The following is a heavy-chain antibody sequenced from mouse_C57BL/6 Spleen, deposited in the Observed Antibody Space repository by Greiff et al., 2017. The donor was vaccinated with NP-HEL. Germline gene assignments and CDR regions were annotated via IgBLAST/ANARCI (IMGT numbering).Heavy chain of an antibody. Sequence: EVKLLESGPGLVKPSQSLSLTCSVTGYSITSGYYWNWIRQFPGNKLEWMGYISYDGSNNYNPSLKNRISITRDTSKNQLFLKLNSVTTEDTATYYCAREGYYCSSSFAYWGQGTLVTVSA. CDR2: ISYDGSN. CDR3: AREGYYCSSSFAY. J-gene: IGHJ3*01. D-gene: IGHD1-1*01. CDR1: GYSITSGYY. V-gene: IGHV3-6*01.